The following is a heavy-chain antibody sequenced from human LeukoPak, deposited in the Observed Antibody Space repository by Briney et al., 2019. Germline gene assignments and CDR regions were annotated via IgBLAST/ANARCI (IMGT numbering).Heavy chain of an antibody. Sequence: GASLTLSYAASGFTFNSYAMCWLHQAPGKGLEWVSFISDSGGGAYYADSVKGRFTISRDNSKNTLYQQMNSLRDEDTAVYYCAKNQDYDSSGYYYSYFDYWGQGTLVTVSS. CDR3: AKNQDYDSSGYYYSYFDY. D-gene: IGHD3-22*01. CDR1: GFTFNSYA. CDR2: ISDSGGGA. V-gene: IGHV3-23*01. J-gene: IGHJ4*02.